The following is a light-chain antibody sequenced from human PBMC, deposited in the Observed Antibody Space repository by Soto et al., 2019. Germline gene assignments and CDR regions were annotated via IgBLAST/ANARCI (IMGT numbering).Light chain of an antibody. CDR1: QDIRND. Sequence: MHITHSPASLSASVIYRVTITCRASQDIRNDLAWYQQKPGKAPNLLIFAAVNLQSGVPSRFSGGGSGTHFTLTISSLQPEDFATYYCLQHYNFSWTFGQGTKVDI. J-gene: IGKJ1*01. CDR2: AAV. V-gene: IGKV1-6*01. CDR3: LQHYNFSWT.